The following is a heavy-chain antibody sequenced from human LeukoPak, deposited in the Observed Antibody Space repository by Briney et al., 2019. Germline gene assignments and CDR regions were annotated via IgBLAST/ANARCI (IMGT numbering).Heavy chain of an antibody. CDR3: ARGRNLVAISGYFDY. Sequence: PGGSLRLSCAASGFTFSSYGMHWVRQAPGKGLEWVAFIRYDGSNKYYADSVKGRFTISRDNSKNTLYLQMNSLRAEDTAVYYCARGRNLVAISGYFDYWGQGTLVTVSS. CDR1: GFTFSSYG. D-gene: IGHD3-22*01. V-gene: IGHV3-30*02. CDR2: IRYDGSNK. J-gene: IGHJ4*02.